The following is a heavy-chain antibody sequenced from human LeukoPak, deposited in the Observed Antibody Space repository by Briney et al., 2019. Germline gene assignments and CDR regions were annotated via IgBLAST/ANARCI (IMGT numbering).Heavy chain of an antibody. CDR3: ARAPYGSGSYYNV. J-gene: IGHJ4*02. D-gene: IGHD3-10*01. Sequence: PGGSLRLSCAASGFTFSSYAMSWVRQAPGKGLEWVSAISGSGGSTYYADSVKGRFTISRDNSKNTLYLQMNSLRAEDTAVYYCARAPYGSGSYYNVGGQGTLVTVSS. CDR2: ISGSGGST. CDR1: GFTFSSYA. V-gene: IGHV3-23*01.